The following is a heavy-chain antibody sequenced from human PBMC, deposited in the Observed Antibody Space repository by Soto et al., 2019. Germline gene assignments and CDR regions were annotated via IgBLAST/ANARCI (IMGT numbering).Heavy chain of an antibody. J-gene: IGHJ4*02. D-gene: IGHD4-4*01. V-gene: IGHV3-9*01. CDR1: GFTFDDYA. Sequence: EVQLVESGGGLVQPGRSLRLSCAASGFTFDDYAMHWVRQAPGKGLEWVSGISWHSGSIGYADSVKGRFTISRDSAKNSLYLQMNSLRAEDTAFYYCAKARAVTHPLDYWGQGTRVTFAS. CDR3: AKARAVTHPLDY. CDR2: ISWHSGSI.